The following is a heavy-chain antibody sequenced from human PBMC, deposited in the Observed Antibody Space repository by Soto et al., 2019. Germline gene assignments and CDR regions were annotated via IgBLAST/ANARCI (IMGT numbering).Heavy chain of an antibody. J-gene: IGHJ4*02. V-gene: IGHV2-5*02. CDR3: AHSVTRYAGNTGVFEY. Sequence: SGPTLVNPTQTLTLTCTFSGFSLSTSGVGVGWIRQPPGKALEWLAVIYWDDDKRYSPSLKSRATITKDTSKNQVVLTMTNMEPLDPVTFYCAHSVTRYAGNTGVFEYRSEGTRVTVS. D-gene: IGHD3-16*01. CDR1: GFSLSTSGVG. CDR2: IYWDDDK.